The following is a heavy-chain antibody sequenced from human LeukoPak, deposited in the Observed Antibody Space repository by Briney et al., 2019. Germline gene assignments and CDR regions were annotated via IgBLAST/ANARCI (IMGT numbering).Heavy chain of an antibody. Sequence: GGSLRLSCAASGLTVSSSYMSWVRQAPANGLEWVSIIYNDGSTYYADSMKGRFTISRDNSKNTLYLQVNSLRAEDTAMYYCARNILFAFDIWGQGTMVTVSS. J-gene: IGHJ3*02. CDR1: GLTVSSSY. V-gene: IGHV3-53*01. CDR3: ARNILFAFDI. D-gene: IGHD2/OR15-2a*01. CDR2: IYNDGST.